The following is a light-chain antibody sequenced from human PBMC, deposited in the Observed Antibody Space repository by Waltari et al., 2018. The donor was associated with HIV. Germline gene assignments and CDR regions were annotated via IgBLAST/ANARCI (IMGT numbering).Light chain of an antibody. CDR2: GAF. V-gene: IGKV3-15*01. J-gene: IGKJ1*01. CDR3: QHYNNWPWT. CDR1: QGVSSN. Sequence: EKVMTQSPATLSVSPGARATIPCRSSQGVSSNLAWYQQRPGQAPRRLIYGAFTRATGIPARFSGSGSGTEFTLTISSLQSEDFAVYYCQHYNNWPWTFGQGTKVATK.